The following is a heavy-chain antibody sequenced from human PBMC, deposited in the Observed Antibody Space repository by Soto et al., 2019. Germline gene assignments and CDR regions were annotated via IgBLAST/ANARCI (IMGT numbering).Heavy chain of an antibody. J-gene: IGHJ4*02. CDR2: INPSLGHS. CDR3: ARAPYSSSSFFLDY. V-gene: IGHV1-46*01. Sequence: ASGKVSCKASGDTLTAFHMHWGRQAPGLGLEWMGIINPSLGHSNTAQRFQDRVAMTWDTSTSTFYMELSSLRSDDTAVYYCARAPYSSSSFFLDYWGQGPPVIVSS. CDR1: GDTLTAFH. D-gene: IGHD6-6*01.